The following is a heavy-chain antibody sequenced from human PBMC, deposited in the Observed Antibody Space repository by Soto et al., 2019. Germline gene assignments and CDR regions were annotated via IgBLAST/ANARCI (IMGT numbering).Heavy chain of an antibody. CDR1: DDSINSYS. D-gene: IGHD3-10*01. CDR3: ARKYYNDAFDI. J-gene: IGHJ3*02. V-gene: IGHV4-59*01. CDR2: IFNTGNT. Sequence: SETLPRTCAVSDDSINSYSWSWIRLPPGKGLEWIGNIFNTGNTKYSPSFQSRVTMSVDTSNSQFSLNLSSVTAADTALYYCARKYYNDAFDIWGPGTMVTVSS.